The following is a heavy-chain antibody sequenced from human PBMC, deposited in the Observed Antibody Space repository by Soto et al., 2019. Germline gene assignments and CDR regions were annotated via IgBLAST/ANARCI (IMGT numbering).Heavy chain of an antibody. CDR2: INHSGIT. D-gene: IGHD3-22*01. J-gene: IGHJ1*01. V-gene: IGHV4-34*01. CDR3: ARSRYSGYHHPAEYFQH. CDR1: GGSFSGYY. Sequence: SETLSLTCAVYGGSFSGYYWSWIRQPPGKGLEWIGEINHSGITNYNPSLKSRVTISVDTSKNQFSLKLSSVTAADTAVYYCARSRYSGYHHPAEYFQHWGAGPLITFST.